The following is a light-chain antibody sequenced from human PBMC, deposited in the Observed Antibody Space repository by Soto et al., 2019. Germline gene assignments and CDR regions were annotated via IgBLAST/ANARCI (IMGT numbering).Light chain of an antibody. CDR1: QSLVHSDGIAY. CDR3: MQGTHWPIT. Sequence: VVMTQSPLSLPVTLGQPASISCRSDQSLVHSDGIAYFSWFQQRPGRSPRRLIYKVSNRDSGVPARFSGSGSGTDFALKISRVEAEDVGVYYCMQGTHWPITFCQGTRQEIK. J-gene: IGKJ5*01. CDR2: KVS. V-gene: IGKV2-30*02.